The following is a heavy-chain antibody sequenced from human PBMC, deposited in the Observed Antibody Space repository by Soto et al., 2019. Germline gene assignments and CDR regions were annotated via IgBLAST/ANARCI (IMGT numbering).Heavy chain of an antibody. J-gene: IGHJ4*02. CDR2: ISDDGSNK. D-gene: IGHD5-12*01. CDR3: ARDARDGYNLYFDY. Sequence: QVQLVESGGGVDQPGRSLRLSCAASGFTFTSYAMHWVRQAPGKGLEWVAVISDDGSNKYYADSVKGRFTISRDNSKNTLYLQMNSLRAEDRAVYYCARDARDGYNLYFDYWGQGTLVTVSS. CDR1: GFTFTSYA. V-gene: IGHV3-30-3*01.